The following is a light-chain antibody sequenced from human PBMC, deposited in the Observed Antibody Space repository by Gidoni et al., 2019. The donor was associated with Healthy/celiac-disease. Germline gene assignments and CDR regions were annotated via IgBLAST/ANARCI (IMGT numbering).Light chain of an antibody. CDR3: QQYDNWPRT. J-gene: IGKJ2*02. V-gene: IGKV3-15*01. CDR1: QSVSSN. Sequence: EIGMTLSLATLSVSPGERATLSCRASQSVSSNLAWYQQKPGQAPRLLIYGASTRATGIPARFSGSGSGTEFTLTISSLQSEDFAVYYCQQYDNWPRTFGQGTKLEIK. CDR2: GAS.